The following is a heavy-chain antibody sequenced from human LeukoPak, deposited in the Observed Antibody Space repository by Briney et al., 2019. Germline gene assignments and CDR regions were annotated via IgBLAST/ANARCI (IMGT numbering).Heavy chain of an antibody. CDR2: IYYSGST. J-gene: IGHJ4*02. V-gene: IGHV4-39*07. D-gene: IGHD6-19*01. CDR1: GGSISSSSYY. CDR3: ARDRAVAGTLSGY. Sequence: PSETLSLTCTVSGGSISSSSYYWGWIRQPPGKGLEWIGSIYYSGSTYYNPSLKSRVTISVDTSKNQFSLKLSSVTAADTAVYYCARDRAVAGTLSGYWGQGTLVTVSS.